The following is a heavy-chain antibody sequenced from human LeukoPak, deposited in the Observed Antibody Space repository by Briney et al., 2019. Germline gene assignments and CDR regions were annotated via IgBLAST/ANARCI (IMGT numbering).Heavy chain of an antibody. CDR2: LYYGGST. V-gene: IGHV4-59*01. Sequence: SETLSLTCTVSGGSISSYYWSWIRQPPGKGLEWIGDLYYGGSTNYNPSLKSRVTISVDTSKNPFSLKLSSVAAADTAVYYCARSATGRVLDYWGQGTLVTVSS. CDR1: GGSISSYY. CDR3: ARSATGRVLDY. D-gene: IGHD3-10*01. J-gene: IGHJ4*02.